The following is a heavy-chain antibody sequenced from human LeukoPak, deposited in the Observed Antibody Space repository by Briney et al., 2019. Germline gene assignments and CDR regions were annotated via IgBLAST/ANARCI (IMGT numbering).Heavy chain of an antibody. CDR3: ARDRRPGYSSGWYEDY. Sequence: QTGGSLRLSCAASGFTFSSYSMNWVRQAPGKGLEWVSYISSSSSTIYYADSVKGRFTISRDNAKNSLYLRMNSLRAEDTAVYYCARDRRPGYSSGWYEDYWGQGTLVTVSS. CDR1: GFTFSSYS. D-gene: IGHD6-13*01. V-gene: IGHV3-48*01. J-gene: IGHJ4*02. CDR2: ISSSSSTI.